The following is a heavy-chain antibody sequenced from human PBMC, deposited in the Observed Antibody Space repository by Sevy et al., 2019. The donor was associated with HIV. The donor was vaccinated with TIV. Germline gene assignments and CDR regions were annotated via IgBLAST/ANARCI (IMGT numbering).Heavy chain of an antibody. CDR1: GFTFSSYG. CDR3: ASGGPVGWTLDY. Sequence: GGSLRLSCAASGFTFSSYGMHWVRQAPGKGLEWVAVISYDGSNKYYADSVKGRFTISRDNSKNTLYLQMNSLRAEDTAVYYWASGGPVGWTLDYWCQGTLLTVSS. J-gene: IGHJ4*01. CDR2: ISYDGSNK. V-gene: IGHV3-30*03. D-gene: IGHD3-16*01.